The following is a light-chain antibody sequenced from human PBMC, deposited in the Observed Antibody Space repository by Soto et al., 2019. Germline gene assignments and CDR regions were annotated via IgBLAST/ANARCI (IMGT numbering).Light chain of an antibody. CDR3: QQRTNGPPT. V-gene: IGKV3-11*01. Sequence: EFVLTQSPATLSLSPGDRATLSCRASQRVSSTLAWYQQKPGQAPRLLIYGASNRATGIPARFSGSGSGTDFTLTISSLEPEDFAVYYCQQRTNGPPTFGQGTKLEIK. J-gene: IGKJ2*01. CDR2: GAS. CDR1: QRVSST.